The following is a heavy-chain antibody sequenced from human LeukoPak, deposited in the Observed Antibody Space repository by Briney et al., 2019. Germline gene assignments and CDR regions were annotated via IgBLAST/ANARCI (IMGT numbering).Heavy chain of an antibody. V-gene: IGHV3-23*01. CDR1: GFTFRDYA. J-gene: IGHJ4*02. D-gene: IGHD7-27*01. Sequence: GGSLRLSCAASGFTFRDYAMYWVRQAPGKGLQWVAAIGGGDDIEYADSVKGRFTGSRDNSKNTLYLQMTGLRVEDTAVYYCTKDATPFNSPWDYFDSWGQGTLVTVSA. CDR3: TKDATPFNSPWDYFDS. CDR2: IGGGDDI.